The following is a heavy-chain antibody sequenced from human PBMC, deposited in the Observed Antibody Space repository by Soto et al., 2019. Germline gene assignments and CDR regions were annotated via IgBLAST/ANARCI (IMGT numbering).Heavy chain of an antibody. D-gene: IGHD3-22*01. CDR1: GGSISSSSYY. Sequence: QLHLQESGPGLVKPSETLSLTCTVSGGSISSSSYYWGWIRQPPGKGLEWIGNVYYGGSTYYNPSLKSRVTISVETSKSHFSLKLSSVTAADTAVYYCAGGDYYHSSGYYFYYYTMDVWGQGTTFTVSS. CDR2: VYYGGST. CDR3: AGGDYYHSSGYYFYYYTMDV. J-gene: IGHJ6*02. V-gene: IGHV4-39*01.